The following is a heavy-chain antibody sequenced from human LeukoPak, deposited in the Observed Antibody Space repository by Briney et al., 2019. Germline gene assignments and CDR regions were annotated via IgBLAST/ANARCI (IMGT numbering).Heavy chain of an antibody. Sequence: ASAKVSCKASGYTFTSYGISWVRQAPGQGLEWMGWISAYNGNTNYAQKLQGRVTMTTDTSTSTAYMELRSLRSDDTAVYYCARHIVVVTAPYYFDYWGQGPLVTVSS. CDR3: ARHIVVVTAPYYFDY. J-gene: IGHJ4*02. V-gene: IGHV1-18*01. CDR2: ISAYNGNT. CDR1: GYTFTSYG. D-gene: IGHD2-21*02.